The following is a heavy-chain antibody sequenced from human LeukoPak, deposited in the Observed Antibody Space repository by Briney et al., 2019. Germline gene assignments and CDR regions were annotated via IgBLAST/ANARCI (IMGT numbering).Heavy chain of an antibody. CDR3: ARGENYSFDY. Sequence: SETLSLTCAVYGGSFSDYYWTWIRQPPGKGLEWIGEINHRGSTHYNPSLKSRVTISVDTSKNQFSLQLHSVTPEDTAVYYCARGENYSFDYWGQGTLVTVSS. CDR1: GGSFSDYY. V-gene: IGHV4-34*01. J-gene: IGHJ4*02. D-gene: IGHD1-7*01. CDR2: INHRGST.